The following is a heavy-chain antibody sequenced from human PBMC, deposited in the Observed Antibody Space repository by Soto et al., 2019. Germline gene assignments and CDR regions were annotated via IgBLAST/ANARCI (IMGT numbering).Heavy chain of an antibody. CDR1: GGSVNGYY. Sequence: PSETLSLTCAVYGGSVNGYYWNWIRQPPGKGLEWIGEINHTGGTHYNPSLKSRVTMSVDTSKNQFSLRLSSVTAADTAIYYCANRITVLGLLIPPLDPWGQGTQVTVYS. D-gene: IGHD3-3*01. V-gene: IGHV4-34*01. CDR2: INHTGGT. CDR3: ANRITVLGLLIPPLDP. J-gene: IGHJ5*02.